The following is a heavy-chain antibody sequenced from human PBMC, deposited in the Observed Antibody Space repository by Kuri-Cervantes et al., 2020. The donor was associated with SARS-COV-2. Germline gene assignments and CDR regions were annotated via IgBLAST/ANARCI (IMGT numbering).Heavy chain of an antibody. V-gene: IGHV4-39*07. CDR1: GASISSSSYY. D-gene: IGHD1-26*01. CDR2: IYHSGST. J-gene: IGHJ6*03. Sequence: SETLSLTCTVSGASISSSSYYWGWIRQPPGKGLEWIGYIYHSGSTYYNPSLKSRVTISVDRSKNQFSLKLSSVTAADAAVYYCARGGGGYPYYYYYMDVWGKGTTVTVSS. CDR3: ARGGGGYPYYYYYMDV.